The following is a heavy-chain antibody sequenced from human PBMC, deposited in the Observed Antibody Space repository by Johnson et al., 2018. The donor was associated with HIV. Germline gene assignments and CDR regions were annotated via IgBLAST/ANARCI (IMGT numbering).Heavy chain of an antibody. J-gene: IGHJ3*02. D-gene: IGHD3-22*01. CDR3: AKDVGNYWPDAFDI. V-gene: IGHV3-30*02. CDR2: IRYDGSNK. Sequence: QVQLVESGGGVVQPGRSLRLSCAASGFTFSSYGMHWVRQAPGKGLEWVAFIRYDGSNKYYADSMRDRLTISRDNSKNTVYLQMNSLRTEDTAVYYCAKDVGNYWPDAFDIWGQGTLVTVSS. CDR1: GFTFSSYG.